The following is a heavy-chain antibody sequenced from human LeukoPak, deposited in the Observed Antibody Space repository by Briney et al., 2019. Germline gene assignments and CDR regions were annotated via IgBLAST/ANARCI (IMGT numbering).Heavy chain of an antibody. CDR3: ARQVGAHLRGAFDI. CDR2: IYPGDSDT. D-gene: IGHD1-26*01. Sequence: GASLKISCKGSGYRFTSYWIGWVRPMPGKGLEWMGIIYPGDSDTRYSPSFQGQVTISADKSISTAYLQWSSLKASDTAMYYCARQVGAHLRGAFDIWGQGTMVTVSS. CDR1: GYRFTSYW. J-gene: IGHJ3*02. V-gene: IGHV5-51*01.